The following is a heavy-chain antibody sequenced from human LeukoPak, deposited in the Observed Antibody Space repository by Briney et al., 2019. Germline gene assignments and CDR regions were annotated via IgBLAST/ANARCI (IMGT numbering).Heavy chain of an antibody. CDR1: GGSISSTTYY. CDR3: TGELAGTTVHY. D-gene: IGHD1-7*01. CDR2: IYYSGSA. Sequence: SETLSLTCTVSGGSISSTTYYWGWIRQPPGKGLEWIGSIYYSGSAYYNPSLKSRFTTSLDTSNNQFSLTLSSVTAADTAVYYCTGELAGTTVHYWGQGNLVTVSS. J-gene: IGHJ4*02. V-gene: IGHV4-39*07.